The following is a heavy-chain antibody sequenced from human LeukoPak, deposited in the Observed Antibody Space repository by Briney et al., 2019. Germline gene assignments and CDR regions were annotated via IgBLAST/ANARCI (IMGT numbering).Heavy chain of an antibody. J-gene: IGHJ4*02. CDR1: GYSISSSYS. Sequence: SETLSLTCTVSGYSISSSYSWNWIRQPAGKGLDWIGRIFSSGNSKYNPSLKSRVIMSVDTSKNQFSLKLTSVTAADTAVYYCAREGGGFDYWGQGTRVTVSS. V-gene: IGHV4-4*07. CDR3: AREGGGFDY. CDR2: IFSSGNS. D-gene: IGHD3-16*01.